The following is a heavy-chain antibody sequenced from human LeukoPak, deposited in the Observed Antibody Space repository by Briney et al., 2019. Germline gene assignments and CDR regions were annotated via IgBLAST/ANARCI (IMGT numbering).Heavy chain of an antibody. CDR3: ARDNDYAYYFDY. CDR2: ISAYNGNT. D-gene: IGHD4-17*01. V-gene: IGHV1-18*01. J-gene: IGHJ4*02. Sequence: MGWISAYNGNTNYAQKLQGRVTMTTDTSTSTAYMELRSLRSDDTAVYCCARDNDYAYYFDYWGQGTLVTVSS.